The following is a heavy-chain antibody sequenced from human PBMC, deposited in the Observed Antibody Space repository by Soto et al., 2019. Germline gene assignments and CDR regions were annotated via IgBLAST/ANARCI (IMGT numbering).Heavy chain of an antibody. D-gene: IGHD2-15*01. V-gene: IGHV1-3*01. CDR1: GGTFSSYA. Sequence: VKVSCKASGGTFSSYAMHWVRQAPGQRLEWMGWINAGNGNTKYSQKLQGRVTITRDTSASTAYMELSSLRSEDTAVYYCARDLGGWPDYWGQGTLVTVSS. J-gene: IGHJ4*02. CDR3: ARDLGGWPDY. CDR2: INAGNGNT.